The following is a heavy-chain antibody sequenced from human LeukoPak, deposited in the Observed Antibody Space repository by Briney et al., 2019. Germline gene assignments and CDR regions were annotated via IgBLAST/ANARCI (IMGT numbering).Heavy chain of an antibody. Sequence: PGGSLRLSCAASGFTFSSYWMSWVRQAPGKGLEWVANIKQDGSEKYYVDSVKGRFTISRDNAKNSLYLQMNSLRAEDTAVYYCARGPILMVYAQAFGMDVWGQGTTVTVSS. J-gene: IGHJ6*02. CDR3: ARGPILMVYAQAFGMDV. CDR2: IKQDGSEK. V-gene: IGHV3-7*01. CDR1: GFTFSSYW. D-gene: IGHD2-8*01.